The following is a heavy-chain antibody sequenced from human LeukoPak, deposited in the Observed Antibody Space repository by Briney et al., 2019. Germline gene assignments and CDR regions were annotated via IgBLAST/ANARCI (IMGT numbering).Heavy chain of an antibody. CDR1: GGPISSYY. D-gene: IGHD3-10*01. CDR3: TRIYGSGTSFGYLDV. V-gene: IGHV4-4*09. Sequence: SETLSLTCTVSGGPISSYYWSWTRQPPGKGLEWIGYIYTTGSTNHNPSLKSRVTISVDTSKNQFSLKLTSVTAADTAVYYCTRIYGSGTSFGYLDVWGKGTTVTVSS. J-gene: IGHJ6*03. CDR2: IYTTGST.